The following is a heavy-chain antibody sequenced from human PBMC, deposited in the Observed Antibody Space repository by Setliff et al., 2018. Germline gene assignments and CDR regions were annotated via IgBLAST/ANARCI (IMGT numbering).Heavy chain of an antibody. CDR2: IYYRGST. D-gene: IGHD7-27*01. Sequence: SETLSLTCAVSGYSISSGYNWGWIRQPPGKGLEWIGSIYYRGSTSYNSSLXXXVXISXXXXXXXXXLNLNAVTAADTAVYYCATLTGDRGVDYWGQGRLVTV. J-gene: IGHJ4*02. CDR3: ATLTGDRGVDY. V-gene: IGHV4-38-2*01. CDR1: GYSISSGYN.